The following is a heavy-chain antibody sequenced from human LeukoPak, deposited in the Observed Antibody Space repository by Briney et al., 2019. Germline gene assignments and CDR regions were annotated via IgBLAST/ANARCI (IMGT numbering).Heavy chain of an antibody. J-gene: IGHJ5*02. CDR3: AGDQARRVGGVANWFDP. Sequence: GASVKVSCKASGGTFSSYAISWVRQAPGQGLEWMGRIIPIFGTANYAQKFQGRVTITADESTSTAYMELSSLRSEDTAVYYCAGDQARRVGGVANWFDPWGQGTLVTVSS. V-gene: IGHV1-69*13. CDR2: IIPIFGTA. CDR1: GGTFSSYA. D-gene: IGHD6-6*01.